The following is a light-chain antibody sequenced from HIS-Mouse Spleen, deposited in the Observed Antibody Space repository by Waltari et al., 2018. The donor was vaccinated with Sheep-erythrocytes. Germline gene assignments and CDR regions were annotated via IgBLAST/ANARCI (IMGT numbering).Light chain of an antibody. CDR1: QGISSY. CDR3: QQANSFPYT. V-gene: IGKV1-8*01. CDR2: AAS. Sequence: AIRMTQSPSSFSASTGDRVTITCRASQGISSYLAWYQQKPGKAPKLLIYAASTLQSGVPSRFSGSGSGTDFTLTISCLQPEDFATYYCQQANSFPYTFGQGTKLEIK. J-gene: IGKJ2*01.